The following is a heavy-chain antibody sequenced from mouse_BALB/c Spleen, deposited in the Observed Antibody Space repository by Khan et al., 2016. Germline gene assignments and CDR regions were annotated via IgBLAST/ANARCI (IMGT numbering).Heavy chain of an antibody. CDR1: GYTFPSYW. V-gene: IGHV1-4*01. J-gene: IGHJ3*01. CDR3: ARYEGGFAY. D-gene: IGHD2-3*01. CDR2: INPSTGYT. Sequence: VQLKQSGAELSNPGSSVKISFKASGYTFPSYWLHWVKQRPGQGLEWIGYINPSTGYTEYNQKFKDKATLTADKSSSTAYMQLSSLTSEDSAVEYCARYEGGFAYWGQGTLVTVSA.